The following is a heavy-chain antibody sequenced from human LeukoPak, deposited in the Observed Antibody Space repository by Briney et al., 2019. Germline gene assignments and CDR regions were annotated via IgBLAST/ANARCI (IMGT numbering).Heavy chain of an antibody. V-gene: IGHV4-59*01. Sequence: SETLSLTCAVYGGSFSSYYWSWIRQPPGKGLEWIGYIYYSGSTNYNPSLKSRVTISVETSKNQFSLKLSSVTAADTAVYYCARDSSSWLDYWGQGTLVTVSS. D-gene: IGHD6-13*01. CDR3: ARDSSSWLDY. CDR2: IYYSGST. J-gene: IGHJ4*02. CDR1: GGSFSSYY.